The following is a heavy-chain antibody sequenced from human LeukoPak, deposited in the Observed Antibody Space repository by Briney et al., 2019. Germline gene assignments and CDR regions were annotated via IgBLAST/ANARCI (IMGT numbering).Heavy chain of an antibody. CDR1: GFTFSDSA. J-gene: IGHJ4*02. CDR2: IGNKVSNYGT. D-gene: IGHD1-1*01. CDR3: AGNYNSWTGLNY. V-gene: IGHV3-73*01. Sequence: GGSLRLSCAASGFTFSDSAMHWVRQASGKGLEWVDHIGNKVSNYGTEYAPSLRGRFTISRDDSEDTAYLQVGSLKTEDTAVYYCAGNYNSWTGLNYWGQGTLVTVSS.